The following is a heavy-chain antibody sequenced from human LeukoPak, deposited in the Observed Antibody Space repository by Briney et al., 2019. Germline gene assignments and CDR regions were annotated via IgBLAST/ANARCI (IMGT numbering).Heavy chain of an antibody. Sequence: ASVKVSCKASGYTFTSYDINWVRQATGQGLEWMGWMNPNSGITGYAQKFQGRVTMTRNTSTSTAYMELSSLRSEDTAVYYCARGGAGAGTYYYYYMDVWGKGTTVTISS. D-gene: IGHD3-10*01. J-gene: IGHJ6*03. CDR3: ARGGAGAGTYYYYYMDV. V-gene: IGHV1-8*01. CDR2: MNPNSGIT. CDR1: GYTFTSYD.